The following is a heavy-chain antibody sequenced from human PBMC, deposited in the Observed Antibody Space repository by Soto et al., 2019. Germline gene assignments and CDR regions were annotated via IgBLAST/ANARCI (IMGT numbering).Heavy chain of an antibody. Sequence: GGSLRLSCAASGFTFSDYYMSWIRQAPGKGLEWVSYISSSSSYTNYADSVKGRFTISRDNAKNSLYLQMNSLRAEDTAVYYCARVEDSSGWYVYWGQGTLVTVSS. CDR1: GFTFSDYY. CDR3: ARVEDSSGWYVY. CDR2: ISSSSSYT. V-gene: IGHV3-11*05. J-gene: IGHJ4*02. D-gene: IGHD6-19*01.